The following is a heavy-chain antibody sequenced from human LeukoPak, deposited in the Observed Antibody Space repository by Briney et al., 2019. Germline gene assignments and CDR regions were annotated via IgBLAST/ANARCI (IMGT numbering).Heavy chain of an antibody. J-gene: IGHJ4*02. CDR2: IWYDGSNK. D-gene: IGHD5-18*01. Sequence: PGGSLRLSCAASGFNFNTYVMNWVRQAPGKGLEWVATIWYDGSNKYYADSVKGRFTISRDNSKHTLYLQMNSLGAEDTAVYYCARDLASRNMDTTMVRPDYWGQGTLVTVSS. CDR3: ARDLASRNMDTTMVRPDY. V-gene: IGHV3-33*08. CDR1: GFNFNTYV.